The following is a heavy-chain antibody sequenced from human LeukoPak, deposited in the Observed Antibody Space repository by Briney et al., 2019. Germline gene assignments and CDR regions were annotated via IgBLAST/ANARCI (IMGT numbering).Heavy chain of an antibody. CDR1: GYTFTGYY. J-gene: IGHJ5*02. Sequence: ASVKVSCKASGYTFTGYYMHWVRQAPGQGLEWMGWINPNSGGTNYAQKFQGRVTMTRDTSISTAYMEPSRLRSDDTAVYYCAGVGSGSYYWFDPWGQGTLVTVSS. D-gene: IGHD3-10*01. V-gene: IGHV1-2*02. CDR3: AGVGSGSYYWFDP. CDR2: INPNSGGT.